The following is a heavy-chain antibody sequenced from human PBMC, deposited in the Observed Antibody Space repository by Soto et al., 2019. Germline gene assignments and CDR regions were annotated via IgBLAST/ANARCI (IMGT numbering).Heavy chain of an antibody. Sequence: PGGSLRLSCSASGFSFGDYVMSWVRQAPGKGLEWVGFIRTQAYGGTREYAASVRGRFTVSRDDSKSSASLRMNSLKIEDTAVYYCTRIKHFRYSGSYFPFDYWGQGIPVTV. J-gene: IGHJ4*02. D-gene: IGHD1-26*01. CDR1: GFSFGDYV. CDR2: IRTQAYGGTR. CDR3: TRIKHFRYSGSYFPFDY. V-gene: IGHV3-49*04.